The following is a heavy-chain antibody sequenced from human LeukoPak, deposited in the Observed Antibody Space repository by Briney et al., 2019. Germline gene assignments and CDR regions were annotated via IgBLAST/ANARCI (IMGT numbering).Heavy chain of an antibody. V-gene: IGHV4-34*01. CDR3: ARATPARTVSDAFDI. Sequence: SETLSLTCTVSGGSISSYYWSWIRQPPGKGLEWIGEINHSGSTNYNPSLKSRVTISVDTSKNQFSLKLSSVTAADTAVYYCARATPARTVSDAFDIWGQGTMVTVSS. J-gene: IGHJ3*02. CDR1: GGSISSYY. CDR2: INHSGST. D-gene: IGHD4-17*01.